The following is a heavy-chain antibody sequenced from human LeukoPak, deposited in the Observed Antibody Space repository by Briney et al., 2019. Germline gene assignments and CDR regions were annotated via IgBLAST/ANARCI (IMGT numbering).Heavy chain of an antibody. Sequence: QPGGSLRLSCAASGFTFSGYWMHWVRQAPGKGLVWVSAINNGGSTTAYADSVKGRFTISRDNAKNTLYLQMNSLRAEDTAVYYCARRAPTRYFDYWGQGTLVTVSS. V-gene: IGHV3-74*01. D-gene: IGHD5-24*01. CDR3: ARRAPTRYFDY. CDR2: INNGGSTT. CDR1: GFTFSGYW. J-gene: IGHJ4*02.